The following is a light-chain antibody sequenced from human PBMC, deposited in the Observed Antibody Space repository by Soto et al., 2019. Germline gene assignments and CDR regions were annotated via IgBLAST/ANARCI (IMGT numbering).Light chain of an antibody. CDR2: WAS. V-gene: IGKV4-1*01. CDR1: QSLLYSLNDKNF. J-gene: IGKJ4*01. CDR3: QQFSRTPLT. Sequence: DIVMTQSPDSVAVSLGERATINCRSSQSLLYSLNDKNFLAWYQQKPRQPPRLLIYWASTRASGVPDRFSGSGSEREFTLTINGLQAEDVAVYYCQQFSRTPLTFGGGTKVEI.